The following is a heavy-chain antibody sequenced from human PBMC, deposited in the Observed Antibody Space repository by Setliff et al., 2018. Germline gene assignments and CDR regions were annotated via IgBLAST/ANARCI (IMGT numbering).Heavy chain of an antibody. Sequence: SVKVSCKTSGGTFNSYGIDWVRQAPGQGLEWMGRSIPISGTTKYAQKFQDRVTITADKSTSTAYMELSSLTSDDTAVYYCATDKLITSCIDHWGPGTQVTVSS. CDR2: SIPISGTT. D-gene: IGHD3-16*01. CDR3: ATDKLITSCIDH. V-gene: IGHV1-69*06. CDR1: GGTFNSYG. J-gene: IGHJ4*02.